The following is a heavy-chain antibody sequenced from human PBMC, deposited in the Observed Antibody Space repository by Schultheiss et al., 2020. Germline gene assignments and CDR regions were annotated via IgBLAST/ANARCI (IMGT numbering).Heavy chain of an antibody. CDR3: VRGTYGSTSTYFDY. Sequence: GGSLRLSCAASGFSFDDHAMHWVRQGPGKGLEWVSGISWDSDRIGYADSVRGRFTISRDNAKNSLYLQMNSLRGEDTALYYCVRGTYGSTSTYFDYWGQGALVTVSS. D-gene: IGHD6-13*01. V-gene: IGHV3-9*01. J-gene: IGHJ4*02. CDR2: ISWDSDRI. CDR1: GFSFDDHA.